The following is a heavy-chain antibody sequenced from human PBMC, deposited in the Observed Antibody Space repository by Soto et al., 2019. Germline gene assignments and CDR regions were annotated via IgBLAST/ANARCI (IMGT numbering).Heavy chain of an antibody. J-gene: IGHJ6*02. CDR3: AKGTFNYYGSGPYYGMDV. D-gene: IGHD3-10*01. CDR2: ISGSGGST. CDR1: GFTFSSYA. Sequence: PGGSLRLSCAASGFTFSSYAMSWVRQAPGKGLEWVSAISGSGGSTYYADSVKGRFTISRDNSKNTLYLQMNSLRAEDTAVYYCAKGTFNYYGSGPYYGMDVWGQGTTVTVSS. V-gene: IGHV3-23*01.